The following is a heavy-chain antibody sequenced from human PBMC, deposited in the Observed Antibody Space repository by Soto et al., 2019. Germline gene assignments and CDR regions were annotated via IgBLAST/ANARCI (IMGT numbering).Heavy chain of an antibody. V-gene: IGHV1-46*01. J-gene: IGHJ4*02. CDR3: ARDDVGYCSNDICYTKPLDY. CDR2: INPNGGST. CDR1: ADTFTSYY. Sequence: GASVKVSCKAPADTFTSYYIHWVRQAPGHGLEWMGIINPNGGSTRFAQTFQGRITMTTDTSTSTVYMELRSLRSEDTAVYYCARDDVGYCSNDICYTKPLDYWGQGTPVTVS. D-gene: IGHD2-8*01.